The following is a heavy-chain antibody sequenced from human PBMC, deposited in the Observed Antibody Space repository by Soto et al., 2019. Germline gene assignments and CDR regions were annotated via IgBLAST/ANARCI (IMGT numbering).Heavy chain of an antibody. D-gene: IGHD3-10*01. CDR2: ISYDGSNK. CDR3: AGSGSYYHWFDP. V-gene: IGHV3-30*03. Sequence: QVQLVESGGGVVQPGRSLRLSCAASGFTFSSHGMHWVRQAPGKGLEWVAVISYDGSNKYYADSVKGRFTISRDNSKNTLYLQMNSLRAEDTAVYYCAGSGSYYHWFDPWGQGTLVTVSS. J-gene: IGHJ5*02. CDR1: GFTFSSHG.